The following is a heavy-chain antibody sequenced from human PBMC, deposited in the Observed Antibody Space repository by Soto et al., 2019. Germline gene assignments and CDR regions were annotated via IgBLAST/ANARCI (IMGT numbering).Heavy chain of an antibody. CDR3: ARDRNSRPYNWFDL. CDR1: GFTFTGYY. J-gene: IGHJ5*01. D-gene: IGHD4-4*01. CDR2: INPNTGGT. V-gene: IGHV1-2*02. Sequence: ASVKVSCKASGFTFTGYYMHWVRQAPGQGPEWMGWINPNTGGTKYAQKFQGGITMTRDTSISTAYMEVSRLTSDDTAVYYCARDRNSRPYNWFDLWGQGTLVTVSS.